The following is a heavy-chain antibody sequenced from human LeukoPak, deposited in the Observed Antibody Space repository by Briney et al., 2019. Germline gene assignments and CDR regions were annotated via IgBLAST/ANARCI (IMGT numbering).Heavy chain of an antibody. CDR2: INHSGST. D-gene: IGHD2-15*01. J-gene: IGHJ5*02. Sequence: PSETLSLTCAVYGGSFSGYYWSWIRQPPGKGLEWIGEINHSGSTNYNPSLKSRVTISVDTSKNQFSLKLSSVTAADTAVYYCARGVLNIVVVVAATIRNFKFDPWGQGTLVTVSS. CDR1: GGSFSGYY. CDR3: ARGVLNIVVVVAATIRNFKFDP. V-gene: IGHV4-34*01.